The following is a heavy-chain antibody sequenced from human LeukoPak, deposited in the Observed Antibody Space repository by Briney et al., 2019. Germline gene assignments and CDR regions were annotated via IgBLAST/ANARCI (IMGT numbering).Heavy chain of an antibody. CDR3: ARDGAAGDNSAFDI. V-gene: IGHV3-72*01. J-gene: IGHJ3*02. D-gene: IGHD6-25*01. CDR1: GVTLSDHH. CDR2: TRDKARGYTT. Sequence: GGSLRLSCGASGVTLSDHHMDWVRQAPGKGLEGVGRTRDKARGYTTEYAASVEGRFTISRDDSKTLVYLQMNSLKTEDTAVYFCARDGAAGDNSAFDIWGQGTVVTVSS.